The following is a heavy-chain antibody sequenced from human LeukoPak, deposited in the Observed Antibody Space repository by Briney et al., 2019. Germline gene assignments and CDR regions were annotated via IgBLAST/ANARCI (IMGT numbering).Heavy chain of an antibody. D-gene: IGHD3-22*01. Sequence: SETLSLTCTVSGGSISSSSYYWGWIRQPPGKGLEWIGSIYYSGSTYYNPSLKSRVTISVDTSKNQFSLKLSSVTAADTAVYYCARERDSSGLPHNWFDPWGQGTLVTVSS. CDR1: GGSISSSSYY. J-gene: IGHJ5*02. CDR2: IYYSGST. V-gene: IGHV4-39*07. CDR3: ARERDSSGLPHNWFDP.